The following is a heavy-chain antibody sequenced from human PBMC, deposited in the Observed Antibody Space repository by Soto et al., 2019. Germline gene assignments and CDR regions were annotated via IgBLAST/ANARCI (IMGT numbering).Heavy chain of an antibody. V-gene: IGHV1-18*01. CDR1: GYTFTSYG. Sequence: ASVKVSCKASGYTFTSYGISWVRQAPGQGLEWMGWISAYNGNTNYAQKLQGRVTMTTDTSTSTAYMELRSLRSDDTAVYYCARDSLTRYYDILTGYYKDNWFDPWGQGTLVTVSS. CDR3: ARDSLTRYYDILTGYYKDNWFDP. CDR2: ISAYNGNT. J-gene: IGHJ5*02. D-gene: IGHD3-9*01.